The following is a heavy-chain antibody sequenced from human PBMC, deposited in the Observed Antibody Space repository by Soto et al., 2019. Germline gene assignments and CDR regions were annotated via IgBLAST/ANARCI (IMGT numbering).Heavy chain of an antibody. CDR1: CGSMSSYR. D-gene: IGHD1-7*01. Sequence: PSETLSLTCTVSCGSMSSYRWSWIRQPAGKGLEWIGRLNTYGNTHYNPSLKSRVTVSVDTSRNQFFLTLRSVTAADSAVYHCGRESGETWDYEASWGHGTPVTVSS. V-gene: IGHV4-4*07. J-gene: IGHJ5*01. CDR2: LNTYGNT. CDR3: GRESGETWDYEAS.